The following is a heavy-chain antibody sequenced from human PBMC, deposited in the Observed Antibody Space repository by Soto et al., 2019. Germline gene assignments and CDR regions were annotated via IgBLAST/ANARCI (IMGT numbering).Heavy chain of an antibody. CDR2: ISWNSGSI. Sequence: DVQLVESGGGLVQPGRSLRLSCAASGFTFDDYAMHWVRQAPGKGLEWVSGISWNSGSIGYADSVKGRFTISRDNAKNSLYLQINSLRAEDTALYYCAKVRYCSSTSCGFDYWGQGTLVTVSS. CDR1: GFTFDDYA. V-gene: IGHV3-9*01. D-gene: IGHD2-2*01. CDR3: AKVRYCSSTSCGFDY. J-gene: IGHJ4*02.